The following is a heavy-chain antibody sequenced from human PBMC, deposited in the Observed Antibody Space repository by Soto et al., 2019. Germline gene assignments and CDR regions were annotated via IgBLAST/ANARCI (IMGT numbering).Heavy chain of an antibody. V-gene: IGHV4-39*01. CDR1: GGSISSSSYY. Sequence: SETLSLTCTVSGGSISSSSYYWGWIRQPPGKGLEWIGSIYYSGSTYYNPSLKSRVTISVDTSKNQFSLKLSSVTAADTAVYYCLVYTVPNQIDYWGQGTLVTVSS. CDR3: LVYTVPNQIDY. J-gene: IGHJ4*02. D-gene: IGHD4-17*01. CDR2: IYYSGST.